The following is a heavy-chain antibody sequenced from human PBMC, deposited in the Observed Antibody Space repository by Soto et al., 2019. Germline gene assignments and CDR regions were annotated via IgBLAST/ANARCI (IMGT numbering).Heavy chain of an antibody. CDR1: GYTFTGYY. D-gene: IGHD2-2*01. J-gene: IGHJ6*02. CDR2: INPNSGGT. V-gene: IGHV1-2*02. CDR3: AKAYCSSTSCDDYYGMDV. Sequence: ASVKVSCKASGYTFTGYYMHWVRQAPGQGLEWMGWINPNSGGTNYAQKFQGRVTMTRDTSISTAYMELSRLRSDDTAVYYCAKAYCSSTSCDDYYGMDVWGQGTTVNVSS.